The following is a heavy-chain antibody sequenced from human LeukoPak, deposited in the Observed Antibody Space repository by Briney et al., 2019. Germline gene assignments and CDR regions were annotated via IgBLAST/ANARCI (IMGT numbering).Heavy chain of an antibody. D-gene: IGHD4-23*01. V-gene: IGHV4-61*02. CDR3: ARGLTVVTPPDY. CDR2: IYTSGST. Sequence: PSETLSLTCTVSGGSISSGSYYWSWIRQPAGKGLEWFGRIYTSGSTNYNPSLKSRVTISVDTSKDQFSLKLSSVPAADTAVYYCARGLTVVTPPDYWGQGTLVTLSS. J-gene: IGHJ4*02. CDR1: GGSISSGSYY.